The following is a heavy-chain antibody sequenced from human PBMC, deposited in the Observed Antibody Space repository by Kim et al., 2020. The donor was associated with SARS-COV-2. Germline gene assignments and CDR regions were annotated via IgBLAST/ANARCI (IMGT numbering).Heavy chain of an antibody. CDR2: IYYSEST. CDR1: GGSISSSSYY. D-gene: IGHD2-15*01. Sequence: SETLSLTCTVSGGSISSSSYYWGWIRQPPGKGLEWIGSIYYSESTYYNPSLKSRVTISVDTSKNQFSLKLSSVTAADTAVYYCARHGGGPPVVVAATGRYYYGMDVWGQGTTVTVSS. CDR3: ARHGGGPPVVVAATGRYYYGMDV. J-gene: IGHJ6*02. V-gene: IGHV4-39*01.